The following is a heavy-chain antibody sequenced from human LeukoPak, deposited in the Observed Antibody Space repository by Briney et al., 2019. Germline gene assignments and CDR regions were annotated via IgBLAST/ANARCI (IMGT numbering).Heavy chain of an antibody. CDR3: AGDGGLHTNFDY. CDR2: IYYSGST. CDR1: GGSISSGSYF. D-gene: IGHD2-15*01. J-gene: IGHJ4*02. Sequence: SETLSLTCSVSGGSISSGSYFWGWIRQPPGKGLEWIGSIYYSGSTYYNPSLKSRVTISVDTSKNQFSLKLSSVTAADTAVYYCAGDGGLHTNFDYWGQGTLLTVSS. V-gene: IGHV4-39*07.